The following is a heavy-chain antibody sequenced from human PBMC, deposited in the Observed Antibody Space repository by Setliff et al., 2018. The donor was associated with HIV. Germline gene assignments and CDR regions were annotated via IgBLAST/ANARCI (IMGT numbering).Heavy chain of an antibody. Sequence: ASVKVSCKASGYTFTGYYMHWVRQAPGQGLEWMGWINPNSGGTNYALKFQGRVTMTRDTSITTGYMEVSRLRSDDTAAYYCARDFDKEGYWGQGTLVTVSS. CDR2: INPNSGGT. J-gene: IGHJ4*02. D-gene: IGHD3-22*01. CDR3: ARDFDKEGY. V-gene: IGHV1-2*02. CDR1: GYTFTGYY.